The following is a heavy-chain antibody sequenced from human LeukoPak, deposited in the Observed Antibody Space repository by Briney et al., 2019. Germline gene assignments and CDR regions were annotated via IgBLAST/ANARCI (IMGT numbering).Heavy chain of an antibody. CDR1: GFTFDDYA. J-gene: IGHJ4*02. Sequence: SLRLSCAASGFTFDDYAMHWVRQAPGKGLEWVSGISWNSGSIGYADSVKGRFTISRDNAKNSLYLQMNSLRAEDTALYYCAKEAGYNSEFDYWGQGTLVTVSS. V-gene: IGHV3-9*01. CDR3: AKEAGYNSEFDY. CDR2: ISWNSGSI. D-gene: IGHD5-12*01.